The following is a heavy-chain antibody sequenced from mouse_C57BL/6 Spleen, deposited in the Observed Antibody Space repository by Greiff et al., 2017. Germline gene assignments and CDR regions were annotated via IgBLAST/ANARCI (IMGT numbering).Heavy chain of an antibody. CDR3: ARGYGSTGFAY. CDR1: GFTFSDYG. Sequence: DVMLVESGGGLVKPGGSLKLSCAASGFTFSDYGMHWVRQAPEKGLEWVAYISSGSSTIYYADTVTGRFTISRDNAKNTLFLQMTSLRSEDTAMYYCARGYGSTGFAYWGQGTLVTVSA. J-gene: IGHJ3*01. D-gene: IGHD1-1*01. V-gene: IGHV5-17*01. CDR2: ISSGSSTI.